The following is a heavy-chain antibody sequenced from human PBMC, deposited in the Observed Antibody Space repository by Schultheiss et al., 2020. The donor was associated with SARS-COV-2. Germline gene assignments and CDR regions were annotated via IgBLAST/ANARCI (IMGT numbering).Heavy chain of an antibody. V-gene: IGHV4-59*10. D-gene: IGHD3-10*01. CDR3: ARGVPTYYYYYMDV. Sequence: SQTLSLTCAVYGGSFSGYYWSWIRQPAGKGLEWIGSIYYSGSTNYNPSLKSRVTMSVDTSKNQFSLKLSSVTAADTAVYYCARGVPTYYYYYMDVWGKGTTVTVSS. CDR2: IYYSGST. CDR1: GGSFSGYY. J-gene: IGHJ6*03.